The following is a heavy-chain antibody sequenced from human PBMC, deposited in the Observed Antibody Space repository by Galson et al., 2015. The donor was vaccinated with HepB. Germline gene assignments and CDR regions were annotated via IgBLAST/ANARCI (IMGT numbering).Heavy chain of an antibody. V-gene: IGHV5-10-1*01. CDR1: GYGFPGYW. Sequence: QSGAEVKKPGESLKISCKGSGYGFPGYWISWVRQMPGEGLEWMGRIDPSDSYTNYSPSFQGHVTISADKSISTAYLQWSSLKASDTAMYYCALYSGSYTKANRDYWGQGTLVTVSS. J-gene: IGHJ4*02. CDR3: ALYSGSYTKANRDY. CDR2: IDPSDSYT. D-gene: IGHD1-26*01.